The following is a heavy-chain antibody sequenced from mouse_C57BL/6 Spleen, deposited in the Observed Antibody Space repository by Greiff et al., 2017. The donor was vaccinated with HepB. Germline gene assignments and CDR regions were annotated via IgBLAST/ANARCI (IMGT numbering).Heavy chain of an antibody. V-gene: IGHV1-53*01. CDR3: AREGNWDEDFDY. J-gene: IGHJ2*01. CDR2: INPSNGGT. CDR1: GYTFTSYW. D-gene: IGHD4-1*01. Sequence: QVQLKQPGTELVKPGASVKLSCKASGYTFTSYWMHWVKQRPGQGLEWIGNINPSNGGTNYNEKFKSKATLTVDKSSSTAYMQLSSLTSEDSAVYYCAREGNWDEDFDYWGQGTTLTVSS.